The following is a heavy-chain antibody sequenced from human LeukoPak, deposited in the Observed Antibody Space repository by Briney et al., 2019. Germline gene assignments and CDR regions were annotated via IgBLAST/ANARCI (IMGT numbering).Heavy chain of an antibody. CDR3: AKDLGNYGDYVGWFDP. Sequence: GGSLRLSCAASGFTFNNFAMSWVRQAPEKGLEWVSAIGGCGAHTHYADSVKGRFTISRDNSKNTLYLQMKDLRAEDTAVYYCAKDLGNYGDYVGWFDPWGQGTLVTVSS. V-gene: IGHV3-23*01. J-gene: IGHJ5*02. CDR1: GFTFNNFA. D-gene: IGHD4-23*01. CDR2: IGGCGAHT.